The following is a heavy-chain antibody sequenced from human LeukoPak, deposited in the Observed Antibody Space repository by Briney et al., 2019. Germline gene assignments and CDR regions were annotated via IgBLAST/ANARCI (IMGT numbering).Heavy chain of an antibody. D-gene: IGHD1-26*01. V-gene: IGHV1-3*01. CDR3: ARGPMWEDFRRRREGGSYYDY. Sequence: GASVKVSCKASGYTFTSYAMHWVRQAPGQRLEWMGWINAGNSNTKYSQKFQGRVTITRDTSASTAYMELSSLRSEDTAVYYCARGPMWEDFRRRREGGSYYDYWGQGTLVTVSS. J-gene: IGHJ4*02. CDR2: INAGNSNT. CDR1: GYTFTSYA.